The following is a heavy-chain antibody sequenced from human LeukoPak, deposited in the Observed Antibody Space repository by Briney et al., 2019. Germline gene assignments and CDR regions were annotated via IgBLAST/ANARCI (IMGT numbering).Heavy chain of an antibody. CDR2: ISSSSSYT. CDR1: GFTFSDYY. D-gene: IGHD5-18*01. V-gene: IGHV3-11*05. Sequence: GGSLRLSCAASGFTFSDYYMSWIRQAPGKGLEWVSYISSSSSYTNYADSVKGRFTISRDNAKNSLYLQVSSLRAEDTAVYYCARGYRWFDPWGQGTLVTVSS. CDR3: ARGYRWFDP. J-gene: IGHJ5*02.